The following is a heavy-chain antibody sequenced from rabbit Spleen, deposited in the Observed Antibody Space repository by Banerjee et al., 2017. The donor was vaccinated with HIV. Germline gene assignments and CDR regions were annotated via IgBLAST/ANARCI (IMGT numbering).Heavy chain of an antibody. CDR2: ISAGSGNT. D-gene: IGHD1-1*01. CDR3: ANYGGNSGYNL. V-gene: IGHV1S40*01. CDR1: GFSFSSDW. J-gene: IGHJ4*01. Sequence: QSLEESGGDLVKPGASLTLTCTVSGFSFSSDWIWWVRQAPEKGLEWIALISAGSGNTYYTTWAKGRFTISKTSSTTVTLQMTSLTAADTATYFCANYGGNSGYNLWGQGTLVTVS.